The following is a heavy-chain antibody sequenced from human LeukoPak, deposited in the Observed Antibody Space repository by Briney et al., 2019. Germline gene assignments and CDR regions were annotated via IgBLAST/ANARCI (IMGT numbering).Heavy chain of an antibody. J-gene: IGHJ3*02. CDR3: AATPGPYDYVWGSYRRRGAFDI. D-gene: IGHD3-16*02. CDR1: GFTFSSYA. CDR2: ISGSGGST. V-gene: IGHV3-23*01. Sequence: PGGSLRLSCAASGFTFSSYAMSWVCQAPGKGLEWVSAISGSGGSTYYADSVKGRFTISRDNSKNTLYLQMNSLRAEDTAVYYCAATPGPYDYVWGSYRRRGAFDIWGQGTMVTVSS.